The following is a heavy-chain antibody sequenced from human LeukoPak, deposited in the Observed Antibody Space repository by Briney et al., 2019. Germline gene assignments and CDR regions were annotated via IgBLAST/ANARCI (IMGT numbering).Heavy chain of an antibody. CDR2: INWNGGST. D-gene: IGHD1-26*01. CDR1: GFTFDDYG. V-gene: IGHV3-20*04. J-gene: IGHJ3*02. CDR3: ASSGDPAPLKSVAGVDVFDI. Sequence: GGSLRLSCAASGFTFDDYGMSWVRQAPGKGLEWVSGINWNGGSTGYADSVKGRFTISRDNAKNSLYLQMNSLRAEDTALYYCASSGDPAPLKSVAGVDVFDIWGKGTMVTVSS.